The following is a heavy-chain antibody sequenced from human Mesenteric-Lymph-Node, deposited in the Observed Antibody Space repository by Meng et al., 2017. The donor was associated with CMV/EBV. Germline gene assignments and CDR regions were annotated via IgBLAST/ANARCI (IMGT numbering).Heavy chain of an antibody. D-gene: IGHD2-8*01. Sequence: SCSGYYWSWIRQPPGRGLEWIGEINPSRNTNYIPSLKSRITMSIDTSKSQFSLKLYSVTAADTAVYFCARRPLGYCTTSNCGRHLDYWGQGTLVTVSS. CDR3: ARRPLGYCTTSNCGRHLDY. CDR2: INPSRNT. CDR1: SCSGYY. V-gene: IGHV4-34*10. J-gene: IGHJ4*02.